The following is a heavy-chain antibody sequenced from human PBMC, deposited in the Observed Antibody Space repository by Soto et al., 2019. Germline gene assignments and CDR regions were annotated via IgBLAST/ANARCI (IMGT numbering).Heavy chain of an antibody. CDR2: ISTEGSSA. V-gene: IGHV3-48*01. D-gene: IGHD3-16*01. Sequence: LRLSCAASGFTFSIHSMHWVRQAPGKGLEWVSYISTEGSSAQYADSVRGRFTISRDNVNNLLFLQMNGLRAEDSALYYCSRDGAYNMDYWGPGSLVTGSS. CDR3: SRDGAYNMDY. J-gene: IGHJ4*02. CDR1: GFTFSIHS.